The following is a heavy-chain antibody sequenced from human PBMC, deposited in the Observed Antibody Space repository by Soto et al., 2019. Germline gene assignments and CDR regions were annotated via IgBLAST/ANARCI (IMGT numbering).Heavy chain of an antibody. CDR3: ARVGIFGVVPRVNYYYYMDV. CDR2: INHSGST. D-gene: IGHD3-3*01. CDR1: GGSFSGYY. J-gene: IGHJ6*03. Sequence: PSETLSLTCAVYGGSFSGYYWSWIRQPPGKGLEWIGEINHSGSTNDNPSLKSRVTISVDTSKNQFSLKLSSVTAADTAVHYCARVGIFGVVPRVNYYYYMDVWGKGTTVTVSS. V-gene: IGHV4-34*01.